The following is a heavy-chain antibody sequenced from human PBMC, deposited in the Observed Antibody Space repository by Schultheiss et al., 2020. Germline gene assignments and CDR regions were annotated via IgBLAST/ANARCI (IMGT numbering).Heavy chain of an antibody. Sequence: WGSLRLSCAASGFTFSNAWMSWVRQAPGKGLEWVAVISYDGSNKYYADSVKGRFTISRDNSKNTLYLQMNSLRAEDTAVYYCASSPTVGYWGQGTLVTVSS. CDR3: ASSPTVGY. V-gene: IGHV3-30*03. CDR2: ISYDGSNK. J-gene: IGHJ4*02. CDR1: GFTFSNAW. D-gene: IGHD4-17*01.